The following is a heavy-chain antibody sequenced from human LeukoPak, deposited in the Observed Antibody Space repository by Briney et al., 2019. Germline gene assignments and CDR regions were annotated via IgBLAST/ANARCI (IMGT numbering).Heavy chain of an antibody. CDR2: INPNSGGT. Sequence: ASVKVSCKASGYTFTGYYMHWVRQSPGQGLEWMGWINPNSGGTNYAQKFQGRVTMTRDTSISTVYMDLSRLRSDDTAVYYCARATGSSDFDFWGQGTLVTVSS. V-gene: IGHV1-2*02. CDR3: ARATGSSDFDF. D-gene: IGHD1-1*01. CDR1: GYTFTGYY. J-gene: IGHJ4*02.